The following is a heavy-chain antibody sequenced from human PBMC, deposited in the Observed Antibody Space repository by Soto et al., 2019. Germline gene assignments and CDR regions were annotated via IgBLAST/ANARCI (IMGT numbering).Heavy chain of an antibody. CDR2: IYYSGGT. CDR1: GCPLHKCSNP. Sequence: VPLEGAGPRPGRALPTLAPRRPGSGCPLHKCSNPLDRVPQHPGEGLEGIGYIYYSGGTYYSPSLKGRVTMSIDASKNQFSLKLSSVTAADTAVYYCAKGVRGVPNWFDPWGQGTLVTVSS. J-gene: IGHJ5*02. V-gene: IGHV4-31*03. D-gene: IGHD3-10*01. CDR3: AKGVRGVPNWFDP.